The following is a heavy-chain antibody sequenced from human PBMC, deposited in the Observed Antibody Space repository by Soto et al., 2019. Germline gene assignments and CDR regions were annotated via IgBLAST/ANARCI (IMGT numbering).Heavy chain of an antibody. J-gene: IGHJ4*02. CDR1: GFTVSSKF. Sequence: GGSLRLSCAVAGFTVSSKFLSWVRQAPGKGLEWVSVIYSGGSTSYTDSVKGRFTISRDNSNNTLYLQMNSLRIDDTAVYHCVRETLYWGQGILVTVSS. CDR2: IYSGGST. CDR3: VRETLY. V-gene: IGHV3-66*01.